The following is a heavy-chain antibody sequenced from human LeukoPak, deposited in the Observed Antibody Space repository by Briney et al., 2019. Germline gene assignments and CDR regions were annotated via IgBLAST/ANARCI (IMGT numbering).Heavy chain of an antibody. D-gene: IGHD2-15*01. CDR3: ASLATGYCSGGSCGESYYYYYMDV. CDR1: GGSISSNSYY. J-gene: IGHJ6*03. Sequence: TSETLSLTCTVSGGSISSNSYYWGWIRQPPGKGLEWIGSIYYSGSTYYNPSLKSRVTISVDTSKNQFSLKLSSVPAADTAVYYCASLATGYCSGGSCGESYYYYYMDVWGKGTTVTVSS. CDR2: IYYSGST. V-gene: IGHV4-39*01.